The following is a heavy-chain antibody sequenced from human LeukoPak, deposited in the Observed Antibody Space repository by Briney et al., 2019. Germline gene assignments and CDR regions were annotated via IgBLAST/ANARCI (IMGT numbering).Heavy chain of an antibody. D-gene: IGHD6-13*01. CDR3: ARAGGSSFDY. CDR2: ISAYNGNT. J-gene: IGHJ4*02. CDR1: GYTFTSYG. V-gene: IGHV1-18*01. Sequence: ASVKVSCKASGYTFTSYGISWVRQAPGQGLEWMGWISAYNGNTNYAQKFQGWVTMTRDTSISTAYMELSRLRSDDTAVYYCARAGGSSFDYWGQGTLVTVSS.